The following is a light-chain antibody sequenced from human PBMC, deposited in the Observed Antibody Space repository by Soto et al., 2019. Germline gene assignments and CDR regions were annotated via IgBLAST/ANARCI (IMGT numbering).Light chain of an antibody. J-gene: IGKJ5*01. CDR3: QQYNDWPPRIT. CDR1: QSVSTN. V-gene: IGKV3-15*01. CDR2: GAS. Sequence: EIVMTQSPGTLSVSPGERATLSCRASQSVSTNLAWYQQKRGQAPRLLIYGASTRATGIPARFRGSGSGTEFTFTLSSLQSQDFAVYYCQQYNDWPPRITFGQGTRLEIK.